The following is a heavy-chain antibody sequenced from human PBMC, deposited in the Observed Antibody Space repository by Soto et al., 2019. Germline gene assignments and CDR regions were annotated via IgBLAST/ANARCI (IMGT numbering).Heavy chain of an antibody. J-gene: IGHJ2*01. Sequence: QVQLVQSGAEVKKPGSSVKVSCKASGGTFSSYSINWVRQAPGQGLEWMGGIIPIFGTANYAQKFQGRVTLTADESTSTAHMELSSLRNEATAVYYCARPFHPCPGGWYFDLWGRGTLVTVSS. D-gene: IGHD2-2*01. CDR2: IIPIFGTA. CDR3: ARPFHPCPGGWYFDL. V-gene: IGHV1-69*01. CDR1: GGTFSSYS.